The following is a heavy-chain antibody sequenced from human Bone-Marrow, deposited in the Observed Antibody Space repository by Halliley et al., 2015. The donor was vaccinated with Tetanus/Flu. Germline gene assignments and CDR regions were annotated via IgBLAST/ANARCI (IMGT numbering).Heavy chain of an antibody. D-gene: IGHD3-22*01. CDR3: ARDGFYYDSPVYAFNV. Sequence: SVIYSNGYTQYADSVMGLCTISRHNSKNTLYLQMHSLRAEDTAVYYCARDGFYYDSPVYAFNVWGQGTMVTVSS. V-gene: IGHV3-53*04. CDR2: IYSNGYT. J-gene: IGHJ3*01.